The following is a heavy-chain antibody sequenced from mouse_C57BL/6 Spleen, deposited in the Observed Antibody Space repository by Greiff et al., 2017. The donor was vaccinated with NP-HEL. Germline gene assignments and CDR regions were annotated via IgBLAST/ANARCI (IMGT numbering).Heavy chain of an antibody. Sequence: EVMLVESGGGLVKPGGSLKLSCAASGFTFSDYGMHWVRQAPEKGLEWVAYISSGSSTIYYADTVKGRFTISRDNAKNTLFLQMTSLRSEDTAMYYCARSCYKTSPDYWGQGTTLTVSS. J-gene: IGHJ2*01. V-gene: IGHV5-17*01. CDR3: ARSCYKTSPDY. CDR2: ISSGSSTI. CDR1: GFTFSDYG. D-gene: IGHD2-12*01.